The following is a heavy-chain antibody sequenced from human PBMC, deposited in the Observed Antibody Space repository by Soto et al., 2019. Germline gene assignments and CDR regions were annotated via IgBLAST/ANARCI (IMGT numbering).Heavy chain of an antibody. CDR1: GGSISSGGYY. J-gene: IGHJ4*02. D-gene: IGHD1-26*01. V-gene: IGHV4-31*03. CDR3: AREGSVGATSPYFDY. Sequence: QVQLQESGPGLVKPSQTLCLTCTVSGGSISSGGYYWSWIRQHPGKGLEWIGYIYYSGSTYYNPTLKSRVTISVDTSKNKFTLKLSSVTAADTAVYYCAREGSVGATSPYFDYWGQGTLVTVSS. CDR2: IYYSGST.